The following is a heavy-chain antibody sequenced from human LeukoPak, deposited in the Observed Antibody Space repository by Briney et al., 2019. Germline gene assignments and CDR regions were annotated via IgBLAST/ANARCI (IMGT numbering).Heavy chain of an antibody. D-gene: IGHD1-26*01. J-gene: IGHJ3*02. V-gene: IGHV3-23*01. Sequence: GGSLRLSCAASGFTFSSYAMSWVRQAPGKGLEWVSAISGSGGSTYYADSVKGRFTISRDNSKNTLYLQMNSLRAEDTAVYYCAKREYSGSYYPRGAFDIWGQGAMVTVSS. CDR2: ISGSGGST. CDR1: GFTFSSYA. CDR3: AKREYSGSYYPRGAFDI.